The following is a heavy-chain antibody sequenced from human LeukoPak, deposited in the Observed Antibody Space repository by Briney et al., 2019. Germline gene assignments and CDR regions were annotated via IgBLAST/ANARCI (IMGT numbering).Heavy chain of an antibody. Sequence: SVKVSCKASVGTFSSYAISWVRQAPGQGLEGMGGIIPIFGTANYAQKFQGRVTITTDESTSTAYMELSSLRSEDTAVYYCARAGAWSGYYLSWFDPWGQGTLVTVSS. CDR3: ARAGAWSGYYLSWFDP. CDR2: IIPIFGTA. D-gene: IGHD3-3*01. J-gene: IGHJ5*02. CDR1: VGTFSSYA. V-gene: IGHV1-69*05.